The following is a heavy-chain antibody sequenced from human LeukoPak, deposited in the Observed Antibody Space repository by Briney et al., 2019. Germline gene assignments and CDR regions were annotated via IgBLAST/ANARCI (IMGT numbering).Heavy chain of an antibody. CDR3: ARDTGTVAAQSRYFDY. J-gene: IGHJ4*02. CDR1: GGSISSGGYS. Sequence: PSETLSLTCAVSGGSISSGGYSWSWIRQPPGKGLEWIGYIYHSGSTYYNPSLKSRVTISVDTSKNQFSLKLSSVTAADTAVYYCARDTGTVAAQSRYFDYWGQGTLVTVSS. V-gene: IGHV4-30-2*01. CDR2: IYHSGST. D-gene: IGHD2-15*01.